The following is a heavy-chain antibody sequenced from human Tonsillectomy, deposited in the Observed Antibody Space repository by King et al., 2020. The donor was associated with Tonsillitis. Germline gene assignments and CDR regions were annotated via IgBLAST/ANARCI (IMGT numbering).Heavy chain of an antibody. D-gene: IGHD3-22*01. CDR3: ARQGYYYDSSGYSDAFDI. CDR1: GGSISSYY. Sequence: VQLQESGPGLVKPSETLSLTCTVSGGSISSYYWSWIRQPTGKGLEWIGYIYYSGSTNYNPSLKSRVTITVDTSKNQFSLKLSSVPAADTAVYYCARQGYYYDSSGYSDAFDIWGQGTMVTVSS. CDR2: IYYSGST. J-gene: IGHJ3*02. V-gene: IGHV4-59*08.